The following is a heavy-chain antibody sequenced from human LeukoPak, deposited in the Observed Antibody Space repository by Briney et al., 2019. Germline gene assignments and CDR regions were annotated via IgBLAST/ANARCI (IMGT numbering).Heavy chain of an antibody. Sequence: GGSLRLSCAASGFTFSSHWMHWVRQAPEKGLVGVAHINADGNGTYYAASVKGRFTISRDNAKNTLYLQMHSLTAEDTAVYYCVRVALRDCSYTSCSRGNWFDPWGQGTLVTVSS. CDR2: INADGNGT. V-gene: IGHV3-74*01. CDR3: VRVALRDCSYTSCSRGNWFDP. D-gene: IGHD2-2*01. CDR1: GFTFSSHW. J-gene: IGHJ5*02.